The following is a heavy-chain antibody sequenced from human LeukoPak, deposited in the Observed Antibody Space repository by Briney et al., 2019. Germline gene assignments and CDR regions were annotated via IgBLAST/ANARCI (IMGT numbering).Heavy chain of an antibody. V-gene: IGHV3-21*01. CDR1: GFTFSSYS. D-gene: IGHD3-3*01. CDR3: AREETIFGVVIL. CDR2: ISSSSSYI. J-gene: IGHJ4*02. Sequence: PGGSLRLSCAASGFTFSSYSMNWVRQAPGKGLEWVSSISSSSSYIYYADSVKGRFTISRDNAKNSLYLQMNSLRAEDTAVYYCAREETIFGVVILWGQGTLVTVSS.